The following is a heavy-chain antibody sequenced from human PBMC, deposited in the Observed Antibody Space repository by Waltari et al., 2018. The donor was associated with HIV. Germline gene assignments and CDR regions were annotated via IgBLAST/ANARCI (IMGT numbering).Heavy chain of an antibody. CDR2: LTPNSGGT. J-gene: IGHJ4*02. D-gene: IGHD3-3*01. Sequence: QVQLVQPGAEVKKPGASVKVSCKASGYTFTGYHMHWVRQAPGQGLEWMGWLTPNSGGTNYAQKFQGRVTMTRDTSISTAYRELSRLRSDDTAVYYCARDCGLRFLEWSLGYWGQGTLVTVSS. CDR1: GYTFTGYH. CDR3: ARDCGLRFLEWSLGY. V-gene: IGHV1-2*02.